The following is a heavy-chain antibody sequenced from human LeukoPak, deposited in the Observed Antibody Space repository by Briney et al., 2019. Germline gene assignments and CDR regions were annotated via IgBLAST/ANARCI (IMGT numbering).Heavy chain of an antibody. CDR2: IYHSGST. Sequence: ASETLSLTCTVSGGSISSAGYYWTWIRQHPGKGLEWIGYIYHSGSTYYNPSLKSRVTISVDRSKNQFSLKLSSVTAADTAVYYCARXPXVXXVFDYWGQGTLVTVSS. V-gene: IGHV4-31*03. J-gene: IGHJ4*02. CDR3: ARXPXVXXVFDY. CDR1: GGSISSAGYY. D-gene: IGHD2-21*01.